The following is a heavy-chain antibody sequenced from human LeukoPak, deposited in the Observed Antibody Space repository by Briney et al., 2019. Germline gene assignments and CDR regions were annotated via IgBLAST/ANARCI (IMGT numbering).Heavy chain of an antibody. D-gene: IGHD5-18*01. V-gene: IGHV1-2*02. Sequence: ASVKVSCKASGYTFTGYYMHRVRQAPGQGLEWMGWINPNSGGTNYAQKFQGRVTMTRDTSISTAYMELSRLRSDDTAVYYCARDLTAMVRDTNYYYYMDVWGKGTTVTVSS. J-gene: IGHJ6*03. CDR3: ARDLTAMVRDTNYYYYMDV. CDR2: INPNSGGT. CDR1: GYTFTGYY.